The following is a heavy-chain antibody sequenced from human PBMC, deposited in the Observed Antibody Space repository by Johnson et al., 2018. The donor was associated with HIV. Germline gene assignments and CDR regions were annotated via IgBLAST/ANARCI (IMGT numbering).Heavy chain of an antibody. CDR3: AKSVVVVLVGDNDDAFDI. Sequence: VPLVESGAGVLQPGRSPRLSCAASGFTFSRYDIHWVRQAPGKGLERVPFLSYDEHTQYYVDYVKGRFTLSRDNPWNTLYLQMNNLTTEDTAVYYCAKSVVVVLVGDNDDAFDIWGQGTMVTVSS. V-gene: IGHV3-30*18. CDR1: GFTFSRYD. D-gene: IGHD2-21*01. CDR2: LSYDEHTQ. J-gene: IGHJ3*02.